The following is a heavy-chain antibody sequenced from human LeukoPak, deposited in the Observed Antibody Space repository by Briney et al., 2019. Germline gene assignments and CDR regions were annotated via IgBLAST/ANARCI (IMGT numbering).Heavy chain of an antibody. Sequence: GGSLRLSCAASGFTFSSYAMHWVRQAPGKGLEWVAVISYDGSNKYYADSVKGRFTISRDNSKNTLYLQMNSLRAEDTAVYYCAKDGLTYCSGGSCYPADYWGQGTLVTVSS. CDR1: GFTFSSYA. V-gene: IGHV3-30*04. J-gene: IGHJ4*02. CDR3: AKDGLTYCSGGSCYPADY. D-gene: IGHD2-15*01. CDR2: ISYDGSNK.